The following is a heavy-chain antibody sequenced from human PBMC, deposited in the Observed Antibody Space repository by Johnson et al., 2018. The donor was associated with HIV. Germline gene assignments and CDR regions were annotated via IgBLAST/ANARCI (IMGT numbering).Heavy chain of an antibody. V-gene: IGHV3-43*01. CDR3: AKDKGVVIFRGDAFDI. CDR2: ISWDGGST. Sequence: LVESGGGVVQPGGSLRLSCAASGFTFDDYTMHWVRQAPGKGLEWVSLISWDGGSTYYADSVKGRFTISRDNSKNSLYLQMNSLRTEDTALYYCAKDKGVVIFRGDAFDIWGQGTMVTVSS. CDR1: GFTFDDYT. D-gene: IGHD2-21*01. J-gene: IGHJ3*02.